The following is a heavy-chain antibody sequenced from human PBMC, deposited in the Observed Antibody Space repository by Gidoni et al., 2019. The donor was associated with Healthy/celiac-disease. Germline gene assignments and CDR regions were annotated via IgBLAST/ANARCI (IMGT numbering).Heavy chain of an antibody. Sequence: LQLVQSGAELKMPGESLTIPCKASGYGFTTFCIAWVRQMPGKGLEWMGNIYPGDADTRYSPAVQGQGTSSDDKSISNAYLQWSSLKAADTAMDYWERTPMYYDYGWGSRGEVGDYWGQGTLVTVSS. CDR2: IYPGDADT. V-gene: IGHV5-51*01. J-gene: IGHJ4*02. CDR1: GYGFTTFC. D-gene: IGHD3-16*01. CDR3: ERTPMYYDYGWGSRGEVGDY.